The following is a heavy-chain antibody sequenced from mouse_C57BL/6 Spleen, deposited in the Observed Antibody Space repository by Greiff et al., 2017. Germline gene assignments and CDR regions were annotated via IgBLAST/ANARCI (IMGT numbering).Heavy chain of an antibody. J-gene: IGHJ1*03. CDR3: ARRDYAGYFDV. V-gene: IGHV1-18*01. Sequence: EVQLQQSGPELVKPGASVKIPCKASGYTFTDYNMDWVKQSHGKSLEWIGDINPNNGGTIYNQKFKGKATFTVDKSSSTAYMERRSLTSEDTAVYYCARRDYAGYFDVGGTGTTVTVSS. CDR2: INPNNGGT. CDR1: GYTFTDYN. D-gene: IGHD2-4*01.